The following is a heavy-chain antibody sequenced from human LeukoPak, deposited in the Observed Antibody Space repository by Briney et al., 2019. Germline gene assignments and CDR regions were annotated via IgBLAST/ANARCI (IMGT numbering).Heavy chain of an antibody. V-gene: IGHV3-30-3*01. D-gene: IGHD2-15*01. CDR2: IASDGSHT. CDR1: RFTFSTYF. Sequence: GRSLRLSCAASRFTFSTYFMHWVRQAPGEGLEWVADIASDGSHTFYVESVKGRFTISRDNSKNTLYLQMNSLRAEDTAVYYCARDSILYVWGQGTTVTVSS. CDR3: ARDSILYV. J-gene: IGHJ6*02.